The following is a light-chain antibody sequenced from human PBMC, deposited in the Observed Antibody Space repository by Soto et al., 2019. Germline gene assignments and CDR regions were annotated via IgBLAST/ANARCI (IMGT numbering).Light chain of an antibody. CDR1: SSNIGAGYD. Sequence: QSVLTLPPSVSGAPGQRVTISCTGSSSNIGAGYDVHWYQQLPGTAPKVLIYGNNNRPSGIPDRFSGSKSGTSASLAITGLMSEDESVYYSHFYDNSLSAYVVFGRGTKLTVL. CDR2: GNN. J-gene: IGLJ2*01. V-gene: IGLV1-40*01. CDR3: HFYDNSLSAYVV.